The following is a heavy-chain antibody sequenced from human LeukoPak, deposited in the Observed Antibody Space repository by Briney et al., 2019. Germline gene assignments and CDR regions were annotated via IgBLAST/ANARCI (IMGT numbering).Heavy chain of an antibody. CDR2: ISYDGSNK. Sequence: GGSLRLSCAAPGFTFSSYAMHWVRQAPGKGLEWVAVISYDGSNKYYADSVKGRFTISRDNSKNTLYLQMNSLRAEDTAVYYCARSYDSSGQGAAFDYWDQGTLVTVSS. CDR1: GFTFSSYA. J-gene: IGHJ4*02. V-gene: IGHV3-30-3*01. D-gene: IGHD3-22*01. CDR3: ARSYDSSGQGAAFDY.